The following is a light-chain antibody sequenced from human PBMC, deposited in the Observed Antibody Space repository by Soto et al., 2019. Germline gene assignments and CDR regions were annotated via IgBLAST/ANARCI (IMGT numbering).Light chain of an antibody. CDR3: CSYGVSGAYV. V-gene: IGLV2-23*02. Sequence: QSALTQPASVSGSPGQSITISCTGTSSDVGNFNLVSWYQQHPDKAPKLMIYEVTKRPAGVSNRFSASKSGNTATLTISGLQAEDEADYYCCSYGVSGAYVFVTGPKVTVL. J-gene: IGLJ1*01. CDR1: SSDVGNFNL. CDR2: EVT.